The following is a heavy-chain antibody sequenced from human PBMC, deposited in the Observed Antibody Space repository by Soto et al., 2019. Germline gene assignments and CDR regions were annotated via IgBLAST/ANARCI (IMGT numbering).Heavy chain of an antibody. D-gene: IGHD3-22*01. Sequence: PSETLSLTCTVSGGSISSYYWSWIRQPAGKGLEWIGRIYTSGSTNYNPSLKSRVTMSVDTSKNQFSLKLSSVTAADTAVYYCARDQLQGDYYDSSGYYQTFDYWGQGTLVTASS. CDR3: ARDQLQGDYYDSSGYYQTFDY. V-gene: IGHV4-4*07. CDR1: GGSISSYY. J-gene: IGHJ4*02. CDR2: IYTSGST.